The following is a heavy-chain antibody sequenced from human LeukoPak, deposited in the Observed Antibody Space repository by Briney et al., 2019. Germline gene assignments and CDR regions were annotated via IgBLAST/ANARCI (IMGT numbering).Heavy chain of an antibody. CDR3: AHFGSAEYFQD. D-gene: IGHD3-10*01. CDR1: GFTFSSYE. J-gene: IGHJ1*01. Sequence: GGSLRLSCAASGFTFSSYEMNWVRQAPGKGLEWVSYISSSGSTIYYADSVKGRFTISRDNAKNSLYLQMNSLKTEDTAVYYCAHFGSAEYFQDWGQGTLVTVSS. V-gene: IGHV3-48*03. CDR2: ISSSGSTI.